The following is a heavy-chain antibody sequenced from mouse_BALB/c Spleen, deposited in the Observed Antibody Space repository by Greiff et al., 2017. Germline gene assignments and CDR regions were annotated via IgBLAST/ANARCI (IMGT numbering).Heavy chain of an antibody. J-gene: IGHJ3*01. CDR3: ARDFYYGSSLAWFAY. CDR2: IRNKANDYTT. D-gene: IGHD1-1*01. V-gene: IGHV7-3*02. CDR1: GFTFTDYY. Sequence: EVMLVESGGGLVQPGGSLRLSCATSGFTFTDYYMSWVRQPPGKALEWLGFIRNKANDYTTEYSASVKGRFTISRDNSQSILYLQMNTLRAEDSATYYCARDFYYGSSLAWFAYWGQGTLVTVSA.